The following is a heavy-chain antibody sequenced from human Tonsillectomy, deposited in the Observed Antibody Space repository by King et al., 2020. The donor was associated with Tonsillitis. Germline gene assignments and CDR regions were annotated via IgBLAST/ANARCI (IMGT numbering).Heavy chain of an antibody. V-gene: IGHV3-15*01. D-gene: IGHD6-13*01. CDR1: GFTFTNAW. J-gene: IGHJ4*02. CDR2: IKSKTDGGTT. CDR3: ITGPADSSTWYGEGLVNVGYYFDY. Sequence: EEQLVQSGGGLVKPGGSLRLSCAASGFTFTNAWMSWVRQAPGKGLEWVGRIKSKTDGGTTDYAAPVKGRFTISRDDSKNSLYLQMINLKSEDTDVYYCITGPADSSTWYGEGLVNVGYYFDYWGQGTLVTVSS.